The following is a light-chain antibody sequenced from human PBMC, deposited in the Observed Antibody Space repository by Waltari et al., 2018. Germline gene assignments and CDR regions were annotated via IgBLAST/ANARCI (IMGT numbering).Light chain of an antibody. CDR3: QQYYSSPRT. CDR1: QSVLYSSNNKNY. CDR2: WAS. J-gene: IGKJ4*01. Sequence: KSSQSVLYSSNNKNYLTWYQHKPGQPPKLLIYWASTRESGVPDRFSGSGSGTDFTLTISSLQAEDVAVYYCQQYYSSPRTFGGGTKVEIK. V-gene: IGKV4-1*01.